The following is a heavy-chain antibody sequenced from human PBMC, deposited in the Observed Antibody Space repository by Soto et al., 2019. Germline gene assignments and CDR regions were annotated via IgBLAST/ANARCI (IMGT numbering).Heavy chain of an antibody. CDR3: ARDIAPAQDWFSP. CDR2: MNPKSGQT. V-gene: IGHV1-8*01. J-gene: IGHJ5*02. Sequence: QVQLVQSGAEVKKPGASVKVSCKASGYTFSTYDINWVRQASGQGLEWLGWMNPKSGQTGYTQKFQGRVTMTANTSMSTAYMELSSLRSEDTAVYYCARDIAPAQDWFSPWGQGTLVTVSS. CDR1: GYTFSTYD. D-gene: IGHD6-13*01.